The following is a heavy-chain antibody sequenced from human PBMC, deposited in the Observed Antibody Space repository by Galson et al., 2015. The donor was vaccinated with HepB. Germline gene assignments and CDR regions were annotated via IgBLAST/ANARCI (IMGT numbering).Heavy chain of an antibody. CDR1: GYSFTNYG. CDR2: ISGYSGDA. Sequence: QSGAEVKKPGASVKVSCKTSGYSFTNYGVSWVRRAPGQGLEWMGWISGYSGDANYAQNLQGRVTMTTETSTNTAYLELKSLKSDDTALYYCARARYSSSPPDYWGQGTLVTVSS. J-gene: IGHJ4*02. V-gene: IGHV1-18*01. CDR3: ARARYSSSPPDY. D-gene: IGHD2-15*01.